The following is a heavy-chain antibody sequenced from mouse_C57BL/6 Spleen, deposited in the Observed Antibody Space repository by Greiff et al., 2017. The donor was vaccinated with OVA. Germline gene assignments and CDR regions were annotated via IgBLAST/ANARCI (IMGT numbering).Heavy chain of an antibody. CDR2: ISYSGST. CDR3: ARDGLRYSNYPYAMDY. D-gene: IGHD2-5*01. V-gene: IGHV3-1*01. Sequence: EVQLQESGPGMVKPSQSLSLTCTVTGYSITSGYDWHWIRHFPGNKLEWMGYISYSGSTNYNPSLKSRISITHDTSKNHFFLKLNSVTTEDTATYYCARDGLRYSNYPYAMDYWGQGTSVNVSS. J-gene: IGHJ4*01. CDR1: GYSITSGYD.